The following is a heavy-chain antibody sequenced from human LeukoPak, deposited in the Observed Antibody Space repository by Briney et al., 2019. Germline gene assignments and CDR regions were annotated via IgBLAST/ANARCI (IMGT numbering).Heavy chain of an antibody. Sequence: PSETLSVTCTVSGGSISSYYWSWIRQPPGKGLEWIGYIHYSGSTNNNPSLKSRVTISVDTSKNQFSLKLSSVTAADTAVYYCATLQGYCSGGSCESHDYWGQGTLVTVSS. CDR3: ATLQGYCSGGSCESHDY. V-gene: IGHV4-59*01. D-gene: IGHD2-15*01. J-gene: IGHJ4*02. CDR2: IHYSGST. CDR1: GGSISSYY.